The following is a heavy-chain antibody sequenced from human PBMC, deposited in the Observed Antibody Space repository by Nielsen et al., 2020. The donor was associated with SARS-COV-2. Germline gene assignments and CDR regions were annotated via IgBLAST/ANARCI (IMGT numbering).Heavy chain of an antibody. D-gene: IGHD2-2*01. V-gene: IGHV3-7*03. CDR2: IKPDGSET. CDR3: VSGGRPAD. CDR1: GLTFSANW. J-gene: IGHJ4*02. Sequence: GESLKISCAASGLTFSANWMSWVRQVPGKELEWVATIKPDGSETHYVDSVRGRLTISRDNAKNSLYLQMSSLRVEDTAVYYCVSGGRPADWGQGTLVTVSS.